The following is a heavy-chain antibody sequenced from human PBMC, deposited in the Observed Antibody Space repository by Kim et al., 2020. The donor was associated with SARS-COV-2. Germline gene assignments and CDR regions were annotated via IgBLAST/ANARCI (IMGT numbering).Heavy chain of an antibody. CDR2: IYPGDSDT. CDR1: GYSFTSYW. CDR3: ARILGYCTNGVCHFDAFDI. J-gene: IGHJ3*02. V-gene: IGHV5-51*01. D-gene: IGHD2-8*01. Sequence: GESLKISCKGSGYSFTSYWIGWVRQMPGKGLEWMGIIYPGDSDTRCSPSFQGQVTISADKSISTAYLQWSSLKASDTAMYYCARILGYCTNGVCHFDAFDIWGQGTMVTVSS.